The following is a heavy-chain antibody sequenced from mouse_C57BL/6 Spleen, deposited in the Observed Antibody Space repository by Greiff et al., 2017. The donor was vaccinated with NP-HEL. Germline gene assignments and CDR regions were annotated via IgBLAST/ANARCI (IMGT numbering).Heavy chain of an antibody. CDR1: GFTFSSYA. J-gene: IGHJ2*01. CDR3: ARDHYGSSYDYFDY. D-gene: IGHD1-1*01. V-gene: IGHV5-4*01. CDR2: ISDGGSYT. Sequence: EVQVVESGGGLVKPGGSLKLSCAASGFTFSSYAMSWVRQTPEKRLEWVATISDGGSYTYYPDNVKGRFTISRDNAKNNLYLQMSHLKSEDTAMYYCARDHYGSSYDYFDYWGQGTTLTVSS.